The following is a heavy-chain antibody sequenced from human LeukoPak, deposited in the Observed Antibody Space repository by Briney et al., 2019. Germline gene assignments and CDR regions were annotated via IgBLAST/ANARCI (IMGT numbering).Heavy chain of an antibody. Sequence: GGSLRLSCAASGFTFNSYAMSWVRQAPGKGLEWVSTTSGSGGSTFYADSMKGRFTISRDSSRRTVYMQMNSLRAEDTAIYYCAKESSYYGSGSYYYWGQGTLVTVSS. CDR2: TSGSGGST. CDR1: GFTFNSYA. CDR3: AKESSYYGSGSYYY. D-gene: IGHD3-10*01. V-gene: IGHV3-23*01. J-gene: IGHJ4*02.